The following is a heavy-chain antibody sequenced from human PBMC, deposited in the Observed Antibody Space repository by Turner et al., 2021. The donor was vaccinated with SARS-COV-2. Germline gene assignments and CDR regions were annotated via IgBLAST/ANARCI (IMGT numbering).Heavy chain of an antibody. CDR3: ATLVARQLVKAGWYFDL. V-gene: IGHV4-39*01. CDR2: IYYSGST. D-gene: IGHD6-13*01. Sequence: QLHLQESGPGLVKPSETLSLTCTVSGGSISSSSYYWGWIRQPPGKGLEWIGSIYYSGSTYYDPSLKSRVTISVDTSKNQFSLKLSSVTAADTAVYYCATLVARQLVKAGWYFDLWGRGTLVTVSS. J-gene: IGHJ2*01. CDR1: GGSISSSSYY.